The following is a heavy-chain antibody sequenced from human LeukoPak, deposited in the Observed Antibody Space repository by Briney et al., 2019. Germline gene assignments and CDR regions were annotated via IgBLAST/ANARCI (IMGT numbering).Heavy chain of an antibody. V-gene: IGHV3-23*01. Sequence: SGGSLRLSCAASGFTFSSYAMSWVRQAPGKGLEWVSAISGSGGSTYYADSVKGRFTISRDNSKNTLYLQMNSLRAEDTAVYYCAKEPRIVVVPAAIDYWGQGTLVTVSS. CDR3: AKEPRIVVVPAAIDY. CDR1: GFTFSSYA. CDR2: ISGSGGST. J-gene: IGHJ4*02. D-gene: IGHD2-2*01.